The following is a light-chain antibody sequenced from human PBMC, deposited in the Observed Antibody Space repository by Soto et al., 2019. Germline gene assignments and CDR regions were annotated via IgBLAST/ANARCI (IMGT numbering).Light chain of an antibody. CDR1: SSNIGSNT. CDR3: AAWDDSLNGPG. V-gene: IGLV1-44*01. Sequence: QSVLTQPPSASGTPGQRVTIYCAGSSSNIGSNTVNWYQQLPGTAPKLLIYSNNQRPSGVPDRFSGSKSGTSASLAISGLQSEYEADYYCAAWDDSLNGPGFGGGTSLPS. J-gene: IGLJ3*02. CDR2: SNN.